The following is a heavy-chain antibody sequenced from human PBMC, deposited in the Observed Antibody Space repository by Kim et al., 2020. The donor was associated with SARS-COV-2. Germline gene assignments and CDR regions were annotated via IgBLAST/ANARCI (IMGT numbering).Heavy chain of an antibody. D-gene: IGHD3-16*01. V-gene: IGHV5-51*01. CDR3: ARTHRTSIGDAFDV. Sequence: TPSFQGQVTISADKSISTAYLQWSSLKASDTAIYYCARTHRTSIGDAFDVWGQGTKVTVSS. J-gene: IGHJ3*01.